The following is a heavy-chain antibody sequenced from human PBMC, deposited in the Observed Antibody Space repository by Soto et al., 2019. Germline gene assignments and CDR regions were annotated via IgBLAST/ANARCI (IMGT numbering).Heavy chain of an antibody. CDR1: GGSINSYW. V-gene: IGHV4-4*07. CDR2: VYSSGTT. CDR3: ARDIGSYAYGEGY. D-gene: IGHD3-10*01. J-gene: IGHJ4*02. Sequence: SETLSLTCSVSGGSINSYWWSWIRQPAGKGLEWIGRVYSSGTTDYNPSLNSRATLSVETSKNQFSLKLSSVTAADTAVYYCARDIGSYAYGEGYWGQGSQVTVSS.